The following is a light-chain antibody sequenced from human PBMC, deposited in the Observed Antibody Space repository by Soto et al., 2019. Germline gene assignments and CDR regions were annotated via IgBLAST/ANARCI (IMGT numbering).Light chain of an antibody. CDR2: STS. J-gene: IGLJ2*01. V-gene: IGLV8-61*01. Sequence: QTVVTQEPSFSVTPGGTVTLTCGLSSGSVSASYYPSWYQQTPGQAPRTLIYSTSTRSSGVPDRFSGSILGNKAALTITGAQADDECDYYCVLYMGSGISVFGGGTKLTVL. CDR1: SGSVSASYY. CDR3: VLYMGSGISV.